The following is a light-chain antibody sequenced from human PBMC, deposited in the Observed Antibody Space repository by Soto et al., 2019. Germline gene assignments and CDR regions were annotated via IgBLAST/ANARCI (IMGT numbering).Light chain of an antibody. V-gene: IGKV3-20*01. J-gene: IGKJ5*01. CDR3: QQFDDSVT. CDR2: GAS. CDR1: QSVSSIF. Sequence: IVLTQSPGTLSLSPGERATLSCRASQSVSSIFLAWYQQKPGQAPRLLIYGASSRATGIPDRFSGSGSGTDFTLTISRLEPEDSAVYYCQQFDDSVTFGQGTRLEIK.